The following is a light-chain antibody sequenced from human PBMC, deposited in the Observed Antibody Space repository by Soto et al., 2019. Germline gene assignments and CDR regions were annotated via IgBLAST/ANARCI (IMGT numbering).Light chain of an antibody. J-gene: IGLJ2*01. CDR1: KLGDKY. Sequence: SYELTQPPSVSVSPGQTASITCSGDKLGDKYVCWYQQRPGQSPVVVIYQNNKRPSGIPERFSGSNSGNTATLTISGTQAMDEADYFCQAWDSRTVIFGGGTQLTVL. V-gene: IGLV3-1*01. CDR3: QAWDSRTVI. CDR2: QNN.